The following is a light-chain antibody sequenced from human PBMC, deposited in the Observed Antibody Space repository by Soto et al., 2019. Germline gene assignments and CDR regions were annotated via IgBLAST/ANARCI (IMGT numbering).Light chain of an antibody. CDR3: QQYYKWWT. J-gene: IGKJ1*01. Sequence: EIVLTQSPGTLSLSPGERATLSCRASQSVSSNLAWYQQKPGQAPRLLIYDASTRATGIPARLSGSGSGTEFTLTISSLQSEDFAVYYCQQYYKWWTFGQGTKVDIK. CDR2: DAS. V-gene: IGKV3-15*01. CDR1: QSVSSN.